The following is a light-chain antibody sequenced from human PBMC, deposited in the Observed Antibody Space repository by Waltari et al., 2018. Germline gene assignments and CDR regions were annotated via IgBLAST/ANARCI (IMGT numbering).Light chain of an antibody. CDR3: QQYYSSPIS. V-gene: IGKV4-1*01. CDR2: WAS. CDR1: RSVLYNSNNKNY. J-gene: IGKJ5*01. Sequence: EIVMTQSPDSLAVSLGERAAINCKSSRSVLYNSNNKNYLAWYQQKPRQPPKQPINWASSRESGVPDRFSGSGSGTDFTLTISSLQAEDVAVYYCQQYYSSPISFGQGTRLEIK.